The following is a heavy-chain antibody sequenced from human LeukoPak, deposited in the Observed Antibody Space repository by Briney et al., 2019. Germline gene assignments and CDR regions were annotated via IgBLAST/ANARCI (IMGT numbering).Heavy chain of an antibody. J-gene: IGHJ6*02. Sequence: ASVKVSCKASGYTFTTYGISWVRQATGQGLEWMGWMNPNSGNTGYAQKFQGRVTMTRNTSISTAYMELSSLRSEDTAVYYCARVYDFWSGYYRGYYYGMDVWGQGTTVTVSS. CDR1: GYTFTTYG. CDR2: MNPNSGNT. CDR3: ARVYDFWSGYYRGYYYGMDV. D-gene: IGHD3-3*01. V-gene: IGHV1-8*02.